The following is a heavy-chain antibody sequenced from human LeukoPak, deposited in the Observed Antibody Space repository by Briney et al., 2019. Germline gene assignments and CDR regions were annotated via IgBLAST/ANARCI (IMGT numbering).Heavy chain of an antibody. CDR2: ISGSGGST. CDR3: ARRAGAYSHPYDY. V-gene: IGHV3-23*01. CDR1: EFTFSTNA. J-gene: IGHJ4*02. Sequence: GESLRLSCAASEFTFSTNAMNWVRQAPGKGLEWVSAISGSGGSTYYADSVKGRFTIYIDNSKNTLYLQMNSLRVEDTAVYYCARRAGAYSHPYDYWGQGTLVTVSS. D-gene: IGHD4/OR15-4a*01.